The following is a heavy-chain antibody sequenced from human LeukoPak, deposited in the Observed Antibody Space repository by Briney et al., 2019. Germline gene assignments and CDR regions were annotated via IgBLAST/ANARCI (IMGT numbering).Heavy chain of an antibody. J-gene: IGHJ5*02. V-gene: IGHV5-51*01. CDR3: ARREAAAGTWWFDP. CDR1: GYSLTTYW. D-gene: IGHD6-13*01. CDR2: IYPGDSDT. Sequence: GESLKISCKGSGYSLTTYWIGWVCQMPGKGLEWMGNIYPGDSDTRYSPSFKGQVTISADKSISTAYLQWSSLKASDTAMYYCARREAAAGTWWFDPWGQGTLVTVSS.